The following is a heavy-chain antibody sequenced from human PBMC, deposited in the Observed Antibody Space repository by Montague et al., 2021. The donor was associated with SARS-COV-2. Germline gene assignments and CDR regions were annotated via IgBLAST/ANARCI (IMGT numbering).Heavy chain of an antibody. V-gene: IGHV4-59*12. Sequence: SETLSLTCTVSGGSISSYYWSWIRQPPGKGLEWIGYIYYNGNTNYSPSLKSRVTISVDTSKNQFSLKLTSVTAADTAIYYCAGLRYFDWPTYSSHYGMDVWGQGTTVTVSS. CDR1: GGSISSYY. CDR2: IYYNGNT. D-gene: IGHD3-9*01. J-gene: IGHJ6*02. CDR3: AGLRYFDWPTYSSHYGMDV.